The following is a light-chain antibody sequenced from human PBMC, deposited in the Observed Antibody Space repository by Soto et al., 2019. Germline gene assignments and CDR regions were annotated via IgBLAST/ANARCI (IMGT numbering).Light chain of an antibody. CDR3: QVWESSTDHWV. J-gene: IGLJ3*02. Sequence: SYELTQPPSVSVAPGQTARVPCGGANIGVKSVNWYQHQPGQAPVVVVYDDSERPSGIPERFSGSNSGNTATLTISRVEAGDEADYYCQVWESSTDHWVFGGGTKLTVL. CDR1: NIGVKS. V-gene: IGLV3-21*02. CDR2: DDS.